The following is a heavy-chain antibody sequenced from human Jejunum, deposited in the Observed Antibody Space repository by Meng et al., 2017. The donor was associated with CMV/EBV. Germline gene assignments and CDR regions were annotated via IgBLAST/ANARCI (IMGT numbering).Heavy chain of an antibody. Sequence: AASGFTFSRYWMQWVHQAPGKGLVWVSRINSDGSSTSYADSVKGRFTISRDNAKNTLYLQMNSLRAEDTAVYYCAREASGDCYDYWGQGTLVTVSS. D-gene: IGHD2-21*01. J-gene: IGHJ4*02. CDR3: AREASGDCYDY. CDR1: GFTFSRYW. CDR2: INSDGSST. V-gene: IGHV3-74*01.